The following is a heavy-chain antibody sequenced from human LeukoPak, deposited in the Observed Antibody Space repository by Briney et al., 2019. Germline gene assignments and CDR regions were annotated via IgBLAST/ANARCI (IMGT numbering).Heavy chain of an antibody. Sequence: SVKVSCKASGGTFSSYLISWVRQAPGQGLEWMGGIIPIIGTADYIQKFQDRVTITADESTTTAYMELTGLRSEDTAIYYCARDVVGAFGTKALDDWGQGTLVTVSA. V-gene: IGHV1-69*13. CDR3: ARDVVGAFGTKALDD. CDR2: IIPIIGTA. J-gene: IGHJ4*02. CDR1: GGTFSSYL. D-gene: IGHD1-26*01.